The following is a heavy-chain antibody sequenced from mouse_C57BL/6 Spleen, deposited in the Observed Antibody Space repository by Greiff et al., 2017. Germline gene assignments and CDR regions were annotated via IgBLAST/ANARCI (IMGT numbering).Heavy chain of an antibody. CDR2: VDPSDSYT. V-gene: IGHV1-50*01. CDR3: ARGRAWVAY. Sequence: QVQLQQPGAELVKPGASVKLSCKASGYTFTSYWMQWVKQRPGPGLEWIGEVDPSDSYTNYNQQFQGKATLTVDTSSSTAYMQLSSLTSEDSAVYYGARGRAWVAYWGQGTRVTVSA. CDR1: GYTFTSYW. J-gene: IGHJ3*01.